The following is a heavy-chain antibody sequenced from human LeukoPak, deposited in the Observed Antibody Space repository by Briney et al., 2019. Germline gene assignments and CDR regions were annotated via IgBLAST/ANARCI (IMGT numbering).Heavy chain of an antibody. D-gene: IGHD5-24*01. CDR3: AKGLVEMATIGLWDY. CDR1: GFTFDDYT. Sequence: PGGSLRLSCAASGFTFDDYTMHWVRQAPGKGLEWVSLISWDGGSTYYADSVKGRFTISRDNSKNSLYLQMNSLGTEDTALYYCAKGLVEMATIGLWDYWGQGTLVTVSS. J-gene: IGHJ4*02. V-gene: IGHV3-43*01. CDR2: ISWDGGST.